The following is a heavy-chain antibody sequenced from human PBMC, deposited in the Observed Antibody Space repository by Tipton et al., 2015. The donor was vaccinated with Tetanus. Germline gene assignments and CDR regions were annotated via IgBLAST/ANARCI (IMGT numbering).Heavy chain of an antibody. V-gene: IGHV4-61*08. CDR1: GGSIRSGDHQ. D-gene: IGHD3-16*02. J-gene: IGHJ3*01. CDR2: IYYSGST. CDR3: ARHMAEHDTRYFDL. Sequence: LRLSCTVSGGSIRSGDHQWNWIRQPPGKGLEWIGYIYYSGSTNYNPSLKSRVTISVDTSKNQFSLKLSSVTAADTAVYYCARHMAEHDTRYFDLWGQGTKVTVSS.